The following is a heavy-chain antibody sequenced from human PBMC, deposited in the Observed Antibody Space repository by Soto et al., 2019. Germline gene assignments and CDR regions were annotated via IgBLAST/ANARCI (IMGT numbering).Heavy chain of an antibody. CDR2: ISGSGGST. D-gene: IGHD1-7*01. CDR1: GFTFSTYA. Sequence: GXSLRLSCAASGFTFSTYAITWVDQAPGKGLEWVSAISGSGGSTYYGDSVKGRFTISRDNSKNTLYLQMNSLRAEDTAVYYCAKYAGVTGTTNWFDPWGQGTLVTVSS. CDR3: AKYAGVTGTTNWFDP. V-gene: IGHV3-23*01. J-gene: IGHJ5*02.